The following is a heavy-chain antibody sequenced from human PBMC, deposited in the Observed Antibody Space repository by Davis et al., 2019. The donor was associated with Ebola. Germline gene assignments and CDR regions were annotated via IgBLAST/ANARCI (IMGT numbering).Heavy chain of an antibody. V-gene: IGHV3-30*18. D-gene: IGHD5-18*01. Sequence: GESLKISCAASGFTFYNYGMHWVRQAPGKGLEWVAVISYDGSNKYYADSVKGRFTISRDNSKNTLYLQMNSLRAEDTAVYYCAKDSRYSYSLDYWGQGTLVTVSS. J-gene: IGHJ4*02. CDR2: ISYDGSNK. CDR3: AKDSRYSYSLDY. CDR1: GFTFYNYG.